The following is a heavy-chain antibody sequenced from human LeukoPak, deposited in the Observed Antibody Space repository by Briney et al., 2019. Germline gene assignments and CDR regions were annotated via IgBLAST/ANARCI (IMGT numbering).Heavy chain of an antibody. V-gene: IGHV3-23*01. CDR3: AKGMSYYDSSGYYYQDY. J-gene: IGHJ4*02. CDR1: GFTFCSYA. Sequence: GGSLRLSCAASGFTFCSYALSWVRQAPGEGLGWVSAICGSGGSTYYADSVKGRFTISRDNSKNTLYLQMNSLRAEDTAVYYCAKGMSYYDSSGYYYQDYWGQGTLVTVSS. CDR2: ICGSGGST. D-gene: IGHD3-22*01.